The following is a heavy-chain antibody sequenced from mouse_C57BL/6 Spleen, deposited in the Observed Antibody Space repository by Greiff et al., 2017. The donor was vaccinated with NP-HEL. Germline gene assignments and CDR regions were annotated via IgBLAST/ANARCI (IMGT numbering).Heavy chain of an antibody. CDR2: IDPSDSYT. CDR3: ARRGYITTVVARGGYFDV. V-gene: IGHV1-50*01. J-gene: IGHJ1*03. CDR1: GYTFTSYW. Sequence: QVQLQQPGAELVKPGASVKLSCKASGYTFTSYWMQWVKQRPGQGLEWIGEIDPSDSYTNYNQKFKGKATLTVDTSSSTAYMQLSSLTSEDSEVYYCARRGYITTVVARGGYFDVWGTGTTVTVSS. D-gene: IGHD1-1*01.